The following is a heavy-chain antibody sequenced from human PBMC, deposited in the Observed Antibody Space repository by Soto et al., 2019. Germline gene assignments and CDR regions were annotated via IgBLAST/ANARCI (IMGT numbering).Heavy chain of an antibody. CDR2: ISSSSSYI. J-gene: IGHJ6*03. V-gene: IGHV3-21*01. CDR3: ARDGGTGGLWFGELEGYYYMDV. CDR1: GFTFSSYS. D-gene: IGHD3-10*01. Sequence: GGSLRLSCAASGFTFSSYSMNWVRQAPGKGLEWVSSISSSSSYIYYADSVKGRFTISRDNAKNSLYLQMNSLRAEDTAVYYCARDGGTGGLWFGELEGYYYMDVWGKGTTVTVSS.